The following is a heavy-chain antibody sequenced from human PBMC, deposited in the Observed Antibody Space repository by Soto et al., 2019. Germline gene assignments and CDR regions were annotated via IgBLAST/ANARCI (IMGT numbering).Heavy chain of an antibody. V-gene: IGHV1-69*13. D-gene: IGHD3-22*01. Sequence: ASVKVSCKASGGTFSSYAISWVRQASGQGLEWMGGIIPIFGTANYAQKFQGRVTITADESTSTAYMELSSLRSEDTAVYYCARANVTMIVGEYYYYYYGMDVWGQGTTVTVSS. CDR2: IIPIFGTA. CDR3: ARANVTMIVGEYYYYYYGMDV. CDR1: GGTFSSYA. J-gene: IGHJ6*02.